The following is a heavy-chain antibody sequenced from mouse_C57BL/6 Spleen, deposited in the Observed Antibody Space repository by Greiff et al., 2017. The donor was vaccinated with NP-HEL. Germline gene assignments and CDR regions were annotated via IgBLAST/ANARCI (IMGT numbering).Heavy chain of an antibody. V-gene: IGHV5-4*01. CDR1: GFTFSSYA. CDR2: ISDGGSYT. Sequence: EVQVVESGGGLVKPGGSLKLSCAASGFTFSSYAMSWVRQTPEKRLEWVATISDGGSYTYYPDNVKGRFTISRDNAKNNLYLQMSHLKSEDTAMYYCARDLMGGYAMDYWGQGTSVTVSS. CDR3: ARDLMGGYAMDY. J-gene: IGHJ4*01.